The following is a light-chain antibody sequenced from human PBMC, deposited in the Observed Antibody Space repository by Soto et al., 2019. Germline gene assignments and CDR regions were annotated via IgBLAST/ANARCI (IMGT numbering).Light chain of an antibody. J-gene: IGKJ5*01. CDR1: QSVGGN. V-gene: IGKV3-15*01. CDR2: GAS. Sequence: EIVMTQSPGTLSLSPGESATLSCRASQSVGGNLAWYQQRPGQAPRLLIYGASTRATGIPARFSGSGSGTDFTFTISSLQPEDIATYYCQQYSHLITFGQGTRLEIK. CDR3: QQYSHLIT.